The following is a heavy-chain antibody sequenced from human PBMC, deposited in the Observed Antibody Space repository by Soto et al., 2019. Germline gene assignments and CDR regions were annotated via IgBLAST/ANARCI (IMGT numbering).Heavy chain of an antibody. CDR3: ARDYYKYYDSSGYYRSPAY. CDR2: ISYDGSDK. D-gene: IGHD3-22*01. CDR1: GFTFSSYA. Sequence: GGSLRLSCAASGFTFSSYALHWVRQAPGKGLEWVALISYDGSDKDYADSVKGRFTISRDNSRNTLFLQMNSLRAEDTAVYYCARDYYKYYDSSGYYRSPAYWGQGTLVTVSS. J-gene: IGHJ4*02. V-gene: IGHV3-30-3*01.